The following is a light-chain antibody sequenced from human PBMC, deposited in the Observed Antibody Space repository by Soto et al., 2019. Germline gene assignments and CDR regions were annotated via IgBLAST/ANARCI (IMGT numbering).Light chain of an antibody. V-gene: IGLV2-23*01. CDR3: CSYAGSSTYV. Sequence: QSALTQPASVSGSPGQSITISFTGTSSDVGSYNLVSWYQQHPGKAPKLMIYEGSKRPSGVSNRVSGSKSGNTASLTISGLQAEDEADYYCCSYAGSSTYVFGTGTTVTVL. CDR1: SSDVGSYNL. J-gene: IGLJ1*01. CDR2: EGS.